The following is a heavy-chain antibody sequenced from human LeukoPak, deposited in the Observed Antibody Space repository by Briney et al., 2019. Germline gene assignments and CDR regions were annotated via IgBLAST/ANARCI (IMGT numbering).Heavy chain of an antibody. CDR3: AKGGVATVGLDY. J-gene: IGHJ4*02. V-gene: IGHV3-13*01. CDR2: IGTAGDT. D-gene: IGHD3-10*01. Sequence: GGSLRLSCAASGFTFSSYDMHWVRQATGKGLEWVSAIGTAGDTYYPGSVKGRFTVSRDNSKNTLYLQMNSLRAEDTAVYYCAKGGVATVGLDYWGQGTLVTVSS. CDR1: GFTFSSYD.